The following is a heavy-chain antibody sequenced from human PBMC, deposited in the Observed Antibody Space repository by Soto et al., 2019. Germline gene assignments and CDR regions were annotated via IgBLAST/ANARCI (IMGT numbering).Heavy chain of an antibody. Sequence: XATLSLTFAVSGYSVSSGYFWCWIRQPPGKGLEWIGSIYYSGSTYYNPSLKSRVTISVDRSKNQFSLKLSSVTAADTAVYYCARGSKTGGWNWFDPWGQRTLVTVSS. J-gene: IGHJ5*02. CDR1: GYSVSSGYF. V-gene: IGHV4-38-2*01. D-gene: IGHD3-16*01. CDR2: IYYSGST. CDR3: ARGSKTGGWNWFDP.